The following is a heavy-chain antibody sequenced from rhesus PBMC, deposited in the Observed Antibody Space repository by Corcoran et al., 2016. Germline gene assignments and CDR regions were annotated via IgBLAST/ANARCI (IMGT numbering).Heavy chain of an antibody. CDR3: ARSPIVGRVRSYFDD. D-gene: IGHD5-24*01. V-gene: IGHV4-160*01. J-gene: IGHJ4*01. CDR1: GGSISSNY. Sequence: QVQLQESGPGLVKPSETLSLTCAVSGGSISSNYWSWIRQPPGKGLEWIGYIYGSSGSTYYNPSLKSRVTISTDTSRNQFSLRLSSVTAADTAVYYCARSPIVGRVRSYFDDWGQGVLVTVSS. CDR2: IYGSSGST.